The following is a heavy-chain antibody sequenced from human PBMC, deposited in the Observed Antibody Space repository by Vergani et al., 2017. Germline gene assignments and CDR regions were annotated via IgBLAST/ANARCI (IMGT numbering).Heavy chain of an antibody. J-gene: IGHJ6*02. CDR1: GGSFTSYH. V-gene: IGHV4-34*01. Sequence: QVQLQQWGGGLLKPSETLSLTCVVNGGSFTSYHWTWIRQSPGEGLEWVGDIDHTGRPDYNPSLKSRLSMSVVKSRNQFSLTLNSVTATDTAIYFCARVNTETNGHLYYYYDMDVWGQGTAVTVS. CDR3: ARVNTETNGHLYYYYDMDV. CDR2: IDHTGRP. D-gene: IGHD4-11*01.